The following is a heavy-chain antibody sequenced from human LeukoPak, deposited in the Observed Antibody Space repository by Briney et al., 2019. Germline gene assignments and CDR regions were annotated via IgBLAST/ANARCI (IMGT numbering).Heavy chain of an antibody. D-gene: IGHD4-23*01. CDR3: ARDHGTTVVTWFDY. CDR1: GGSISSGGYY. CDR2: IYHSGST. Sequence: SETLSLTCTVSGGSISSGGYYWSWIRQPPGKGLEWIGYIYHSGSTYYNPSLKSRVTISVDRSKNQFSLKLSSVTAADTAVYYCARDHGTTVVTWFDYWGQGTLVTVSS. J-gene: IGHJ4*02. V-gene: IGHV4-30-2*01.